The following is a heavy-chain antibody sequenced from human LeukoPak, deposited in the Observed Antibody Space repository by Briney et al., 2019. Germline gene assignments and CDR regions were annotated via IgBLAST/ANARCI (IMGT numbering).Heavy chain of an antibody. CDR3: ARDRWVILTTSGNWFDP. D-gene: IGHD3-22*01. CDR2: IIPIFGTA. V-gene: IGHV1-69*05. CDR1: GGTFSSYA. J-gene: IGHJ5*02. Sequence: SVKVSCKASGGTFSSYAISWVRQAPGQGLEWMGGIIPIFGTASYAQKFQGRVTITTDESTSTAYMELSSLRSEDTAVYYCARDRWVILTTSGNWFDPWGQGTLATVSS.